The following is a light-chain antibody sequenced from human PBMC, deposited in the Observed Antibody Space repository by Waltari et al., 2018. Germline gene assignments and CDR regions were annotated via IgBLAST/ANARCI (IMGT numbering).Light chain of an antibody. CDR3: QVWENTDDPWV. V-gene: IGLV3-21*02. CDR2: ADS. Sequence: SYVLTQPPSVSVASGQTARISCGGDNIRTKTVHWYQQKTGQAPVVVVVADSDRPSGGPERFSGANSGSTAALTIARVEAGDEADYYCQVWENTDDPWVFGGGTKLTVL. J-gene: IGLJ3*02. CDR1: NIRTKT.